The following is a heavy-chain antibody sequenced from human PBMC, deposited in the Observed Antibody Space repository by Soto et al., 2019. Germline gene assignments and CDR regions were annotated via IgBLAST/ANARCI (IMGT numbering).Heavy chain of an antibody. J-gene: IGHJ4*02. D-gene: IGHD2-15*01. V-gene: IGHV1-8*01. CDR2: MNPNSGNT. CDR1: GYTFTSYD. Sequence: GASVKVSCKASGYTFTSYDINWVRQATGQGLEWVGWMNPNSGNTGYAQKFQGRVTMTRNTSISTAYMGLSSLRSEDTAVYYCARVYCSGGSCYGIDYWGQGTLVTVSS. CDR3: ARVYCSGGSCYGIDY.